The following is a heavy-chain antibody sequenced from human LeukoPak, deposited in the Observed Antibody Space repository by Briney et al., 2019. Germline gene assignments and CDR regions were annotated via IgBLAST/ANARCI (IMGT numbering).Heavy chain of an antibody. V-gene: IGHV4-4*07. CDR3: ARGRITMVRGVIIRGWFDL. CDR2: IYTSGST. CDR1: GRSISSYC. J-gene: IGHJ5*02. D-gene: IGHD3-10*01. Sequence: SETLSLTCTVSGRSISSYCWRWIRQTAGKGLEWIGRIYTSGSTNYNPSLKSRVTMSVDPSKNQFSLKLSSVTAADTDVYYCARGRITMVRGVIIRGWFDLWGQGTLVTVSS.